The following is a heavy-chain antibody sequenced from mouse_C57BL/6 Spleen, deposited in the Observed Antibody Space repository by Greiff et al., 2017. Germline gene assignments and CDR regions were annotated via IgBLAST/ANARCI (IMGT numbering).Heavy chain of an antibody. CDR1: GFTFSSYA. Sequence: EVQGVESGEGLVKPGGSLKLSCAASGFTFSSYAMSWVRQTPEKRLEWVAYISSGGSYTYYPDSVKGRFTISRDNAKNTLYLQMSSLKSEDTAMYYCARRGYDGGWFAYWGQGTLVTVSA. CDR2: ISSGGSYT. D-gene: IGHD2-2*01. CDR3: ARRGYDGGWFAY. V-gene: IGHV5-6*01. J-gene: IGHJ3*01.